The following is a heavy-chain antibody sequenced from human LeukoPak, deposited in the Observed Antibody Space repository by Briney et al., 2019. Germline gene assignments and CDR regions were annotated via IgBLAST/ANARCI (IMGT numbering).Heavy chain of an antibody. J-gene: IGHJ6*02. CDR3: ARGSSSGWFYYYGMDV. D-gene: IGHD6-19*01. CDR1: GYSFTSYW. V-gene: IGHV5-51*01. Sequence: GESLKISCKGSGYSFTSYWIGWVRQMPGKGLEWMGIIYPGDSDTRYSPSFQGQVTISADKSISTAYLQWSSLKASDTAMYYCARGSSSGWFYYYGMDVWGQGTTVTVSS. CDR2: IYPGDSDT.